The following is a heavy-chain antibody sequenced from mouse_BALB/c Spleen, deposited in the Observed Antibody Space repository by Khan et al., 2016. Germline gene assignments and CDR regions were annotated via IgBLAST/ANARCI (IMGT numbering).Heavy chain of an antibody. CDR3: ARGVY. Sequence: QVQLHQPGAELMKPGASVKISCKATGYTFSSYWLEWVKERPGHGLEWIGEILPGSGSTNYHEKFKGKATFTAETSSNTAYMQLSSLTSEDSAVYYCARGVYWGQGTLVTVSA. V-gene: IGHV1-9*01. J-gene: IGHJ3*01. CDR1: GYTFSSYW. CDR2: ILPGSGST.